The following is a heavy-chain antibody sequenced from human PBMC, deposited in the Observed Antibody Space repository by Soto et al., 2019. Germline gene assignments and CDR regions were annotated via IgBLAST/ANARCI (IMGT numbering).Heavy chain of an antibody. Sequence: SQTLSLTCAISGDSVSSNVVSWNWIRQSPSRGLEWLGRTYYRAKWFYDYAESLKSRITIHPDTSKNQFSLQLNSVTPDDTAVYYCARARGSGYGYNDYWGQGPLVTVSS. J-gene: IGHJ4*02. V-gene: IGHV6-1*01. CDR2: TYYRAKWFY. CDR1: GDSVSSNVVS. D-gene: IGHD5-18*01. CDR3: ARARGSGYGYNDY.